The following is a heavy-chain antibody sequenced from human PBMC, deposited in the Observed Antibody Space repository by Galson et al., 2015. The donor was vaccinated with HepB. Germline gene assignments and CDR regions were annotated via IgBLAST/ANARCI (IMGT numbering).Heavy chain of an antibody. CDR2: IYPGDSDT. Sequence: QSGAEVKKPGESVKISCQGSGYSFTGHWIGWVRQVPGKGLEWMGIIYPGDSDTRYSPSFQGQVTMSADKSFSTAYLQWSSLEASDTAMYYCARLRGSTLETYWFDSWGQGTLVTVSS. CDR1: GYSFTGHW. D-gene: IGHD1-7*01. V-gene: IGHV5-51*01. CDR3: ARLRGSTLETYWFDS. J-gene: IGHJ5*01.